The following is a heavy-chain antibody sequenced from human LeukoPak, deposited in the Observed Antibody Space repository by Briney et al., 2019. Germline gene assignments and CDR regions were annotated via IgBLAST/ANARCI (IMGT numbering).Heavy chain of an antibody. CDR1: GDSIISRTFF. CDR2: IYYNGRTYHNSGNT. V-gene: IGHV4-39*01. CDR3: ARHSVVVCAHFDY. Sequence: SETLSRTCTLSGDSIISRTFFWGWIRQSPGKGLEWIGSIYYNGRTYHNSGNTYYNPSLKSRQTISVETSKSQFALRLSSVTAADTAIYYCARHSVVVCAHFDYWGQGTPVTVSS. D-gene: IGHD2-8*02. J-gene: IGHJ4*02.